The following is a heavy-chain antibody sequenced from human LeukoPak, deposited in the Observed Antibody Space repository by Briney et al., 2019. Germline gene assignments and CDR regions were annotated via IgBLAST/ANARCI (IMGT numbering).Heavy chain of an antibody. Sequence: GGSLRLSCAASGFTFSSYSMNWVRQAPGKGLEWLSYISSGGSGVYYADSVKGRFIMSRDNAKNSVFLQMNSLRAEDTAVYYCARAVGAWGQGTLVTVSS. J-gene: IGHJ5*02. CDR3: ARAVGA. CDR2: ISSGGSGV. V-gene: IGHV3-48*04. D-gene: IGHD4-23*01. CDR1: GFTFSSYS.